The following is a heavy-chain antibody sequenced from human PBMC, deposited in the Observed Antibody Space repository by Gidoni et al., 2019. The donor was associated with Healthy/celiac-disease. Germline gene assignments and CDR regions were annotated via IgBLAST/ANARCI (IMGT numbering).Heavy chain of an antibody. V-gene: IGHV3-30*18. CDR1: GFTFSSYG. CDR2: ISYDGSNN. J-gene: IGHJ4*02. Sequence: QVQLVASGGGVVQPGRSLRLYCAASGFTFSSYGMHWVRQAPVQGLELVAVISYDGSNNYYADSVKGRFTISRDNSKNTLYLQMNSLRAEDTAVYYCAKSHLSTGFDYWGQGTLVTVSS. CDR3: AKSHLSTGFDY.